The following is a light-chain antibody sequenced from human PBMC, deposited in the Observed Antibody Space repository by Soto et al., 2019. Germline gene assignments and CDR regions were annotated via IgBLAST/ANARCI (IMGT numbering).Light chain of an antibody. CDR2: DAS. J-gene: IGKJ5*01. Sequence: EIVLTQSPATLSLSPGERATLSCRASQSVSSYLAWYHQKPGQAPRLLIYDASNRATGIPARFSGSGSGTDYTLTISSLEPEDFAVYYCQQRTRWPMTFGQGTRLEIK. V-gene: IGKV3-11*01. CDR1: QSVSSY. CDR3: QQRTRWPMT.